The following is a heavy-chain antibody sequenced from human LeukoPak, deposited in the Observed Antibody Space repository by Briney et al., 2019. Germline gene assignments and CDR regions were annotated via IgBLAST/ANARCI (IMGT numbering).Heavy chain of an antibody. V-gene: IGHV1-18*04. CDR3: AASHMVRGVFDY. CDR1: GYTFTSYG. Sequence: ASVKVSCKASGYTFTSYGISWVRQAPGQGLEWMGWISAYNGNTNYAQKLQGRVTMTTDTSTSTAYMGLRSLRSDDTAVYYCAASHMVRGVFDYWGQGTLVTVSS. J-gene: IGHJ4*02. D-gene: IGHD3-10*01. CDR2: ISAYNGNT.